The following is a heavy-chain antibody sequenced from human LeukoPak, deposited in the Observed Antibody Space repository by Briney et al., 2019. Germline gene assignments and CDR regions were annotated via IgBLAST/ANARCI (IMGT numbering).Heavy chain of an antibody. Sequence: PGRSLRLSCAASGFTLNTRTMHWVRQAPGKGLEWVALISYDGSDKYYAGSVKGRFTISRDNSNNTLFLHLNSLRGEDTAVYYCTRNSGWYGLSWGQGTLVTVSS. V-gene: IGHV3-30*04. CDR3: TRNSGWYGLS. CDR2: ISYDGSDK. D-gene: IGHD6-19*01. J-gene: IGHJ1*01. CDR1: GFTLNTRT.